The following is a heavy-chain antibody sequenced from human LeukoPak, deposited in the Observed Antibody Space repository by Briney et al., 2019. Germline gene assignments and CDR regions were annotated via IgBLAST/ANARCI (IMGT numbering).Heavy chain of an antibody. J-gene: IGHJ4*02. Sequence: GGSLRLSCAASGFTFSSYAMSWVRQAPGKGLEWVSAISGSGGSTYYADSVKGRPTISRDNAKKTLYVQMNSLRAEDTAVYYCAKDDYGDSGEGERDDYWGQGTLVTVSS. V-gene: IGHV3-23*01. D-gene: IGHD4-17*01. CDR3: AKDDYGDSGEGERDDY. CDR1: GFTFSSYA. CDR2: ISGSGGST.